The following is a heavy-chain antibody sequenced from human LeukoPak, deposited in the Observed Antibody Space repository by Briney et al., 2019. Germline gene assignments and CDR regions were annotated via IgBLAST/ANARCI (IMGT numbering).Heavy chain of an antibody. D-gene: IGHD6-13*01. CDR2: IYSGGST. CDR1: GFTVSSNY. V-gene: IGHV3-53*01. Sequence: GGSLRLSCAASGFTVSSNYMSWFRQAPGNGLKGVSVIYSGGSTYYADSVKGRFTITRDNANNSLYLKMNSLRDEDTAVYYCAREGSSWSGGNWFDPWGQGTLVTASS. J-gene: IGHJ5*02. CDR3: AREGSSWSGGNWFDP.